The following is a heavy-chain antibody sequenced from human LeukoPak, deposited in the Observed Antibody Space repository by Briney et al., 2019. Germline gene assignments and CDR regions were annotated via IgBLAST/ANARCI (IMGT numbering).Heavy chain of an antibody. V-gene: IGHV4-59*12. CDR1: GDSISTYY. D-gene: IGHD1-26*01. CDR2: IYYRVTS. CDR3: TREVRSAWASFDP. J-gene: IGHJ5*02. Sequence: SETLSLTCTVSGDSISTYYWSWIRQPPGKGLEWIGYIYYRVTSDYNPSLKSRVTMSVDMSTRQIALWLSSVTAADTAVYYCTREVRSAWASFDPWGQGTLVIVSS.